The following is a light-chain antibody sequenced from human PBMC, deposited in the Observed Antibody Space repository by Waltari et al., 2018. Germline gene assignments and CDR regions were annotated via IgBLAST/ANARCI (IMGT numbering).Light chain of an antibody. V-gene: IGKV1-5*03. CDR3: QQYSSDST. Sequence: DIQMTQSPSTLSASVGARVTITCRASQSISSWLAWYQQKPGKAPKLLIYKASSLESGVPSRFSGSGSGTEFTLTISSLQPDDFATYYCQQYSSDSTFGQGTKVEIK. CDR2: KAS. J-gene: IGKJ1*01. CDR1: QSISSW.